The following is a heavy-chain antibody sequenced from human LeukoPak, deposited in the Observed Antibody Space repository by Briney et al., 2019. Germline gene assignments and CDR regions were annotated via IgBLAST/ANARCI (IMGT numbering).Heavy chain of an antibody. CDR2: INPNSGST. CDR3: ARDPIRGYSYVADY. CDR1: GYTFTGYF. V-gene: IGHV1-2*02. D-gene: IGHD5-18*01. J-gene: IGHJ4*02. Sequence: GASVKVSCKASGYTFTGYFMHWVRQAPGQGLEWMGWINPNSGSTNYVQKFQGRVTMTRDTSINTAYMEVSRLRSDDTAVYYCARDPIRGYSYVADYWGQGTLVTVSS.